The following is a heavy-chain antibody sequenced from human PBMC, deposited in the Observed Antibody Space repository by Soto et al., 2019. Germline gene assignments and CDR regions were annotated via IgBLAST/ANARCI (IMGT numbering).Heavy chain of an antibody. J-gene: IGHJ6*02. V-gene: IGHV1-69*01. Sequence: QVQLEQSGAEVKRPGSSVKVSCRASGGIFTSYSINWVRRAPGQGPEWMGAVIPRFGTTTYAQRFEGRVTVTADASTSTVFMEMSGLRSEDTAVYFCARARIVAVSGRTGGYYYYAMDLWGQGTAVIVSS. D-gene: IGHD2-2*01. CDR1: GGIFTSYS. CDR2: VIPRFGTT. CDR3: ARARIVAVSGRTGGYYYYAMDL.